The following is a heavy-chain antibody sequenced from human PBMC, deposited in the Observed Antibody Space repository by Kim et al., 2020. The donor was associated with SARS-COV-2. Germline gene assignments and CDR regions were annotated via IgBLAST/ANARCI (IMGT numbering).Heavy chain of an antibody. V-gene: IGHV3-9*01. CDR3: ARNEGLNIPVAGIVH. CDR1: GFTFEDFA. J-gene: IGHJ4*02. D-gene: IGHD6-19*01. CDR2: ISWDGSLT. Sequence: GRSLRLSCAASGFTFEDFAMQWVRQRPGKGPEWVAGISWDGSLTGYAASVKGRFSISRDNARNSVTLQMRRLTSDDTAFYFCARNEGLNIPVAGIVHWGQGALVTVSS.